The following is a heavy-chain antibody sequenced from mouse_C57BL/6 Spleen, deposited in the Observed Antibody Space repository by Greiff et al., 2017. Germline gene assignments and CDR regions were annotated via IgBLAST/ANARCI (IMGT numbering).Heavy chain of an antibody. V-gene: IGHV1-55*01. CDR1: GYTFTSYW. Sequence: QVHVKQPGAELVKPGASVKMSCKASGYTFTSYWITWVKQRPGQGLEWIGDIYPGSGSTKYNETVKSKATLTVDTSSSTAYMQLSSLTSEDSAVYYCARGYGSSYWYFDVWGTGTTVTVSS. CDR2: IYPGSGST. CDR3: ARGYGSSYWYFDV. D-gene: IGHD1-1*01. J-gene: IGHJ1*03.